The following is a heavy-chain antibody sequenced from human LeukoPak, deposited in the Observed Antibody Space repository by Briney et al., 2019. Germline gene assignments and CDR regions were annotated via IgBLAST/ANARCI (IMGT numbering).Heavy chain of an antibody. V-gene: IGHV3-30*18. CDR2: MSHDGSNK. CDR3: AKESGVYCSGGSCYLDH. CDR1: GFTVSWYG. D-gene: IGHD2-15*01. J-gene: IGHJ4*02. Sequence: GRSLRLSCAASGFTVSWYGMHWVRQAPGKGLEWVAVMSHDGSNKYYADSLKGRFTISRDNSKNTLYLQMNSLRAEDTAVYYCAKESGVYCSGGSCYLDHWGQGTLVTASS.